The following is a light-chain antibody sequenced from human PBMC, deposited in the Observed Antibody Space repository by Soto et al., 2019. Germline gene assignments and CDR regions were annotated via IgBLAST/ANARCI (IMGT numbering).Light chain of an antibody. V-gene: IGKV3-11*01. J-gene: IGKJ4*01. CDR1: QSVSSY. CDR2: DAS. Sequence: EIVLTQSPATLALSPGDRATLSCRASQSVSSYLAWYQQKPGQAPRLLIYDASNRATGIPARFSGSGSGTDFTLTISSLEPEDFAVYYCQQRSNWLITFGGGTKVEIK. CDR3: QQRSNWLIT.